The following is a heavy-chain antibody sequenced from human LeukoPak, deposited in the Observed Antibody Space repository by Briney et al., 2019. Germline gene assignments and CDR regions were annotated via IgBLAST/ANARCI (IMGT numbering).Heavy chain of an antibody. CDR2: IYTSGST. J-gene: IGHJ5*02. D-gene: IGHD3-22*01. V-gene: IGHV4-4*07. CDR3: AREVYYYDSGGLNWFDP. Sequence: PSETLSLTCTVSGGSISSYYWSWIRQPAGKGLEWIGRIYTSGSTNYNPSLKSRVTMSVDTSKNQFSLKLSSVTAADTAVYYCAREVYYYDSGGLNWFDPWGQGILVTVSS. CDR1: GGSISSYY.